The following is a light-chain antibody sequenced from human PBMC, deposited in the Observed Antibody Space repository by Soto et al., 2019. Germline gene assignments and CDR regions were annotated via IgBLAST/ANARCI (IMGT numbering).Light chain of an antibody. CDR1: SSDVATYNL. Sequence: HSALTQPASVSGSPGQSITISCTGTSSDVATYNLVSWYQQRPGTAPQLIIYEVTKRPSGVSTRFSGSQSGNTASLTISGLQADDEADYYCCSRVFGGGTKLTVL. CDR3: CSRV. J-gene: IGLJ3*02. CDR2: EVT. V-gene: IGLV2-23*02.